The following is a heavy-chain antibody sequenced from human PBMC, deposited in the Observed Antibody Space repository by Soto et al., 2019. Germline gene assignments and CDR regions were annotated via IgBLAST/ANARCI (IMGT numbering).Heavy chain of an antibody. CDR3: ARGPSGYYFDY. J-gene: IGHJ4*02. CDR2: ISSSSSTI. CDR1: GFTFSSYS. Sequence: EVQLVESGGGLVQPGGSLRLSCAASGFTFSSYSMNWVRQAPGKGLEWVSYISSSSSTIYYADSVKGRFTISRDNAKNSLYLQMSSLRDEDTAVYFCARGPSGYYFDYWGQGTLVTVSS. D-gene: IGHD3-10*01. V-gene: IGHV3-48*02.